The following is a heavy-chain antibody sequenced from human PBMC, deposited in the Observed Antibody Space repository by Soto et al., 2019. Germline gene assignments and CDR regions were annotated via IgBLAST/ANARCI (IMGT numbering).Heavy chain of an antibody. D-gene: IGHD1-1*01. CDR3: ARAPSAAGTVGFDF. CDR2: IWHDGSNK. J-gene: IGHJ4*02. V-gene: IGHV3-33*01. CDR1: GFRFRDYG. Sequence: QVQLVQSGGGVVQPGRSLRLSCETSGFRFRDYGMHWVRQAPGKGLEWVAVIWHDGSNKHYADSVKGRFTVSRDNSKSTLFLQIDTLRAEDTAVYYCARAPSAAGTVGFDFWGQGTPVTVSS.